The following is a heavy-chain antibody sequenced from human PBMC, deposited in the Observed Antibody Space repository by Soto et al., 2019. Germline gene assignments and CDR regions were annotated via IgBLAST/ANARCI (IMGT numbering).Heavy chain of an antibody. Sequence: QVQLVQSGAEVKKPGASVKVSCKASGYTFTSYGISWVRQAPGQGLEWMGWINAHNGNTKYAQKVQGRVTMTTDTSTSTAYMELRSLRSDDTAVYYCARDPALGGPFDYWGQGTLGTVSS. CDR3: ARDPALGGPFDY. CDR2: INAHNGNT. J-gene: IGHJ4*02. D-gene: IGHD3-16*01. CDR1: GYTFTSYG. V-gene: IGHV1-18*01.